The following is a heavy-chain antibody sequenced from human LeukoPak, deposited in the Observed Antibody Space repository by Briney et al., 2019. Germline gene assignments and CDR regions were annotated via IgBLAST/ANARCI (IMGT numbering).Heavy chain of an antibody. Sequence: SRTLSLTFAISGDSVSNNSAAGNWLRQSRSSGGEWLGRTFYRSKWNNDYAVSVKGRITINPDTSKNHFYLQLNSVTPEDTAVYYCARDRSFGYGSHFDYWGQGTLVTVSS. D-gene: IGHD5-18*01. CDR2: TFYRSKWNN. CDR1: GDSVSNNSAA. CDR3: ARDRSFGYGSHFDY. V-gene: IGHV6-1*01. J-gene: IGHJ4*02.